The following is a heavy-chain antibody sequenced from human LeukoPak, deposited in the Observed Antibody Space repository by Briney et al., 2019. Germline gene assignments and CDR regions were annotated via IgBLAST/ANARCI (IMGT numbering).Heavy chain of an antibody. J-gene: IGHJ5*02. CDR3: ASGRGIAAAGKVSGWFDP. Sequence: PSETLSLTCAVYGXSFSGYYWSWIRQPPGKGLEWIAEINHSGSTNYNPSLKSRVTISVDTSKNQFSLKLSSVTAADTAVYYCASGRGIAAAGKVSGWFDPWGQGTLVTVSS. CDR1: GXSFSGYY. V-gene: IGHV4-34*01. D-gene: IGHD6-13*01. CDR2: INHSGST.